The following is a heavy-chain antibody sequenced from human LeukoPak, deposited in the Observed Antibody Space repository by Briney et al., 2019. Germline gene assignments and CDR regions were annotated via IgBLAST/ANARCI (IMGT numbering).Heavy chain of an antibody. V-gene: IGHV3-23*01. Sequence: GGSLRLYCAASGFTFSSYAMSWVRQAPGKGLEWVSAISGSGGSTYYADSVKGRFTISRDNSKNTLYLQMNSLRAEDTAVYYCAKDTYGDLYFDYWGQGTLVTVSS. CDR3: AKDTYGDLYFDY. J-gene: IGHJ4*02. CDR2: ISGSGGST. D-gene: IGHD4-17*01. CDR1: GFTFSSYA.